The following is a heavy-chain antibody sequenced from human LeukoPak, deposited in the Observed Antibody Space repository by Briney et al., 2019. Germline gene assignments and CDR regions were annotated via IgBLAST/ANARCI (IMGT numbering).Heavy chain of an antibody. D-gene: IGHD5/OR15-5a*01. V-gene: IGHV4-34*01. Sequence: SETLSLTCAVYGGSFSGYYWSWIRQPPGKGLEWIGEINHSGSTNYNPSLKSRVTISVDTSKNQFSLKLSSVTAADTAVYYCARCGVYGNNWFDPWGQGTLVTVSS. CDR1: GGSFSGYY. J-gene: IGHJ5*02. CDR3: ARCGVYGNNWFDP. CDR2: INHSGST.